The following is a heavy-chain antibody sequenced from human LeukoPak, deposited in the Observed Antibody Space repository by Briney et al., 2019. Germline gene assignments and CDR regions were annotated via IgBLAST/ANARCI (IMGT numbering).Heavy chain of an antibody. CDR3: ARDLSGTYPFDL. J-gene: IGHJ4*02. V-gene: IGHV3-48*02. Sequence: GGSLRLSCVASRFIFSMFSMNWVRKAPGKGLEWLSHISGSSSTIHYEDSVKGRFTISRDNAKNSLYLQMNSLRDEDTAVYYCARDLSGTYPFDLWGQGTLVTVSS. D-gene: IGHD1-26*01. CDR1: RFIFSMFS. CDR2: ISGSSSTI.